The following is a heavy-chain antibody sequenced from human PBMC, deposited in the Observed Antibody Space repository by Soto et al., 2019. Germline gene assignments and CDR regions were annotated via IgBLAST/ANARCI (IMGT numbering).Heavy chain of an antibody. CDR1: GFSISDAYY. CDR2: VSHSGSS. J-gene: IGHJ5*02. V-gene: IGHV4-38-2*01. D-gene: IGHD6-13*01. CDR3: ARRCIWYSRSCGWFDP. Sequence: SETLSLTCAVSGFSISDAYYWGWIRQPPGKGLEWIGSVSHSGSSYYNPSLKSRVTISMDTSKNQFSLKLTSVTAADTAVYYCARRCIWYSRSCGWFDPWGQGTLVTVSS.